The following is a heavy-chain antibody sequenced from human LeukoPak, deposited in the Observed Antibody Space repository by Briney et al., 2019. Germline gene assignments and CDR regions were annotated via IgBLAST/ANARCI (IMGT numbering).Heavy chain of an antibody. CDR2: INHSGST. CDR3: ARGDVVGATYYYYYGMDV. V-gene: IGHV4-34*01. Sequence: SETLSLTCAVYGGSFSGYYWSWIRQPPGKGLEWIGEINHSGSTNYNPSLKSRVTISVDTSKDQFSLKLSSVTAADTAVYYCARGDVVGATYYYYYGMDVWGQGTTVTVSS. CDR1: GGSFSGYY. D-gene: IGHD1-26*01. J-gene: IGHJ6*02.